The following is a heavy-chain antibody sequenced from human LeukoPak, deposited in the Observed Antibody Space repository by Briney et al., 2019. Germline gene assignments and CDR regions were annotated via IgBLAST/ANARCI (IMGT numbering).Heavy chain of an antibody. CDR2: IYYSGST. CDR1: GGSISTYY. V-gene: IGHV4-59*06. CDR3: ASMVVAAPYYFDY. D-gene: IGHD2-15*01. Sequence: SETLSLTCTVSGGSISTYYWSWIRQPPGKGLEWIGYIYYSGSTYYNPSLKSRVTISVDTSKNQFSLKLSSVTAADTAVYYCASMVVAAPYYFDYWGQGTLVTVSS. J-gene: IGHJ4*02.